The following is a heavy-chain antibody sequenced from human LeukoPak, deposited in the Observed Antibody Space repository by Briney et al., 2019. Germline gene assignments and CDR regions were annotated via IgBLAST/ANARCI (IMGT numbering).Heavy chain of an antibody. V-gene: IGHV4-59*05. CDR3: ARRVIIIT. CDR2: IYYSGNT. D-gene: IGHD3-10*01. Sequence: SETLSLTCTVSGGSISSYYWSWIRQPPGKGLEWIGSIYYSGNTYYNPSLKSRVTISVDTSKNQFSLKLSSVTAADTAVYYCARRVIIITWGQGTLVTVSS. J-gene: IGHJ5*02. CDR1: GGSISSYY.